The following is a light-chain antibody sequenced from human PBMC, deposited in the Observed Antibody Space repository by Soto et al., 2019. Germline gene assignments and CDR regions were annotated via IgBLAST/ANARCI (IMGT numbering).Light chain of an antibody. CDR2: AAS. V-gene: IGKV1-9*01. J-gene: IGKJ4*01. CDR3: QQLNSYPLS. CDR1: QGISSY. Sequence: DIQLTQSPSFLSASVGDRVTITCRASQGISSYLAWYQQNPGKAPTLLIYAASTLQSEVPSRFSGSGSGTEFTLTISSLQPEDFATYYCQQLNSYPLSFGGGTKVEIK.